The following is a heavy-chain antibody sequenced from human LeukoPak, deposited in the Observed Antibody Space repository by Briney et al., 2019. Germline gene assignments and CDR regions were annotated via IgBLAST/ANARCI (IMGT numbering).Heavy chain of an antibody. CDR1: GGSFSGYY. CDR2: INHSGST. V-gene: IGHV4-34*01. CDR3: ARGGYSYGYEWYFDL. D-gene: IGHD5-18*01. Sequence: SETLSLTCAVYGGSFSGYYWSWIRQPPGKGLEWIGEINHSGSTNYNPSLKSRVTISVDTSKNQFSLKLSSVTAADTAVYYCARGGYSYGYEWYFDLWGRGTLVTVSS. J-gene: IGHJ2*01.